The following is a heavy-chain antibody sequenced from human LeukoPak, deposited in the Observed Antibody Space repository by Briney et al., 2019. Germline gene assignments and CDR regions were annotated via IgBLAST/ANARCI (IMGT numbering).Heavy chain of an antibody. D-gene: IGHD3-22*01. V-gene: IGHV1-2*02. Sequence: GASVKVSCKASRYTFTAYCIHWVRQAPGQGLDWMGWINPNSGGTKYAQKFQGRVTMTRDTSISTAYMEVRRLRSDDTAVYYCAREDYYHSSGYPWFDPWGQGTLVTVSS. CDR2: INPNSGGT. J-gene: IGHJ5*02. CDR3: AREDYYHSSGYPWFDP. CDR1: RYTFTAYC.